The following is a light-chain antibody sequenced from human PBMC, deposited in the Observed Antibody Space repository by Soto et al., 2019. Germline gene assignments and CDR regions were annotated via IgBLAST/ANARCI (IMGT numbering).Light chain of an antibody. V-gene: IGKV1-5*03. J-gene: IGKJ1*01. CDR2: RAS. Sequence: DIPMTQSPSTLSASVGDRVAITCRASQSISTWLAWYQQKPGKAPKLLIYRASFLEGGVPSRFSGSGSGTEFTLTVSSLQPDDFATYYCQQYDTYSRTFGQGTKVEIK. CDR1: QSISTW. CDR3: QQYDTYSRT.